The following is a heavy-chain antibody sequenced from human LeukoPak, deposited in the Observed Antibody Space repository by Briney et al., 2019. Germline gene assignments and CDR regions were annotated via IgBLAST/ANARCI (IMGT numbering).Heavy chain of an antibody. V-gene: IGHV3-9*03. D-gene: IGHD6-13*01. CDR1: GFTFDDYA. CDR2: ISWNSGSI. J-gene: IGHJ4*02. CDR3: ATFTAAEDY. Sequence: RSGGSVRLSCAASGFTFDDYAMHWVRQAPGKGLEWVSGISWNSGSIGYADSVKGRFTISRDNAKNSLYLQMNSLRAEDVALYYCATFTAAEDYWGQGTLVTVSS.